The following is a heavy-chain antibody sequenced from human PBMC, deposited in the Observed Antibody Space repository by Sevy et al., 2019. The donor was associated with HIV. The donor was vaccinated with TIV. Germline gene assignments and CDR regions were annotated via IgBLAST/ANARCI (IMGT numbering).Heavy chain of an antibody. J-gene: IGHJ6*02. Sequence: GGSLRLSCAASGFTFSSYWMSWGRQAPGKGLEWVANIKQDGSEKYYVDSVKGRFTISRDNAKNSLYLQMNSLRAEDTAVYYCARAVIVATGDYYGMDVWGQGTTVTVSS. CDR1: GFTFSSYW. CDR2: IKQDGSEK. D-gene: IGHD5-12*01. CDR3: ARAVIVATGDYYGMDV. V-gene: IGHV3-7*01.